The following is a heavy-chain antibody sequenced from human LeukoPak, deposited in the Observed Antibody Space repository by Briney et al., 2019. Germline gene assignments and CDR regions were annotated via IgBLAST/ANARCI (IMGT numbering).Heavy chain of an antibody. D-gene: IGHD6-19*01. CDR2: INAGNGNT. Sequence: ASVKASCKASGYTFTSYAMHWVRQAPGQRLEWMGWINAGNGNTKYSQKLQGRVTMTTDTSTSTAYMELRSLRSDDTAVYYCARDSRRVAVAADFVDYWGQGTLVTVSS. CDR3: ARDSRRVAVAADFVDY. J-gene: IGHJ4*02. CDR1: GYTFTSYA. V-gene: IGHV1-3*01.